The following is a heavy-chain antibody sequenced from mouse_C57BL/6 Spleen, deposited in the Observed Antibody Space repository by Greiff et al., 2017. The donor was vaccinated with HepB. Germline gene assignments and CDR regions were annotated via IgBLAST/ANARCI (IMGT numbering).Heavy chain of an antibody. CDR3: ARGGYGPFDY. CDR1: GYSFTSYY. J-gene: IGHJ2*01. V-gene: IGHV1-66*01. D-gene: IGHD1-1*02. Sequence: QVHVKQSGPELVKPGASVKISCKASGYSFTSYYIHWVKQRPGQGLEWIGWIYPGSGNTKYNEKFKGKATLTADTSSSTAYMQLSSLTSEDSAVYYCARGGYGPFDYWGQGTTLTVSS. CDR2: IYPGSGNT.